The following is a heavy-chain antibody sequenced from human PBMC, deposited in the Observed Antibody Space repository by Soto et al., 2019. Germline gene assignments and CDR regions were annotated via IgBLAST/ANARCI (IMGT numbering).Heavy chain of an antibody. D-gene: IGHD4-4*01. J-gene: IGHJ4*02. CDR3: AASTTTVISSYTS. Sequence: GGSLRLSCSASGFMFSNCAMHWVRQAPGKGPEYVSAISSDGGDTFYADSVKARFTVSRDNNRNRLYLQMRSLRLEDAAIYYCAASTTTVISSYTSWGQGTQVTVSS. CDR1: GFMFSNCA. V-gene: IGHV3-64D*06. CDR2: ISSDGGDT.